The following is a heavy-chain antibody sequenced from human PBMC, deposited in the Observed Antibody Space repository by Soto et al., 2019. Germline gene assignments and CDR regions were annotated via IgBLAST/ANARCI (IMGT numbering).Heavy chain of an antibody. CDR2: IRSKAYGGTT. V-gene: IGHV3-49*04. J-gene: IGHJ4*02. Sequence: GGSLRLSCTASGFTFGDYAMSWVRQAPGKGLEWVGFIRSKAYGGTTEYAASVRGRFTISRDDSKSIDYLQMNSLKTEDTAVYYCTRVGSSSWYVEYFDYWGQGTLVTVSS. CDR3: TRVGSSSWYVEYFDY. CDR1: GFTFGDYA. D-gene: IGHD6-13*01.